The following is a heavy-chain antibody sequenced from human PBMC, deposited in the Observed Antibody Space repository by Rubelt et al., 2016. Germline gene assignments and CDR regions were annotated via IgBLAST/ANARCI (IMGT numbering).Heavy chain of an antibody. D-gene: IGHD1-1*01. CDR3: ASITTAW. V-gene: IGHV3-66*01. Sequence: GESGGGLVQPGGSLRLSCAASGFTVGNNFMNWVRQAPGKGLEWVSLIYSGGDTYYADSVKGRFTISRDNSKNTLYLQMNSLRAEDTAVYYCASITTAWWGQGTLVTVSS. CDR1: GFTVGNNF. J-gene: IGHJ4*02. CDR2: IYSGGDT.